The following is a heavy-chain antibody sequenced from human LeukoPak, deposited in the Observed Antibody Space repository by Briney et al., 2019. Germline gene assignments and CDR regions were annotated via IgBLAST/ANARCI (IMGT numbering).Heavy chain of an antibody. CDR3: VKKTTSWYYFDY. V-gene: IGHV3-64D*06. D-gene: IGHD2-2*01. Sequence: GGSLRLSCSGSGVTFRSDAMSWVRQAPGTGLEYISAITSNGGSTYYADSVKSRFTISRDNSKNTLYLQMSSLRAEDTAVYYCVKKTTSWYYFDYWGQGTLVTVSS. J-gene: IGHJ4*02. CDR2: ITSNGGST. CDR1: GVTFRSDA.